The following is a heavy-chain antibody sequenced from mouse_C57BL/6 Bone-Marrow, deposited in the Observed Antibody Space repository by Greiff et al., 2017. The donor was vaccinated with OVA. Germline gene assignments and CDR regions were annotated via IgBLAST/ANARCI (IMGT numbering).Heavy chain of an antibody. CDR2: IHPNSGGT. V-gene: IGHV1-64*01. CDR3: AISLSYGSSFWYFDV. CDR1: GYTFTSYW. Sequence: QVQLQQPGAELVKPGASVKLSCKASGYTFTSYWMHWVKQRPGQGLEWIGMIHPNSGGTNYNEKFKSKATLTVDKSSSTAYMQLSSLTSEDSAVYYCAISLSYGSSFWYFDVWGTGTTATVSS. J-gene: IGHJ1*03. D-gene: IGHD1-1*01.